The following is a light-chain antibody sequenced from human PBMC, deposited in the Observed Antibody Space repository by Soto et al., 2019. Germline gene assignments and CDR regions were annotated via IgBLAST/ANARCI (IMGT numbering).Light chain of an antibody. Sequence: EIVMTQSPVTLSVSPGERVTLSCRASQSVSSNLAWYQQKPGQAPSLLIYGAFTRATGIPARFSGTGSGTEFTLTISSPQSEDFALYYCQQYNDWPLTFGQGTKVDI. CDR3: QQYNDWPLT. V-gene: IGKV3-15*01. CDR2: GAF. J-gene: IGKJ1*01. CDR1: QSVSSN.